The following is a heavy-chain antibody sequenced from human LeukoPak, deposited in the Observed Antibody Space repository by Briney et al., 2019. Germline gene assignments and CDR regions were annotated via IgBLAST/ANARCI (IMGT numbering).Heavy chain of an antibody. Sequence: GGSLRLSCVASGFTISSYEMNWVRQAPGKGLEWVSYISVSSGSTIYYADSVKGRFTISRDNAKNSLYLQMNSLRAEDTAVYYCARIYRGSSFDSWGQGTRVTVSS. V-gene: IGHV3-48*03. CDR2: ISVSSGSTI. J-gene: IGHJ4*02. D-gene: IGHD1-26*01. CDR1: GFTISSYE. CDR3: ARIYRGSSFDS.